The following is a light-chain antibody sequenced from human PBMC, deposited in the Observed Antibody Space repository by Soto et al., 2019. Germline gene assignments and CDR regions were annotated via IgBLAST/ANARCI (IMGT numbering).Light chain of an antibody. V-gene: IGKV1-6*01. J-gene: IGKJ1*01. CDR2: GAS. CDR3: LHEYNYPWT. Sequence: AIQMTQFPSSLSASVRDRVVISCRTSQVIRNKLGWYQQKPGQAPKLLIFGASTLHSGVPSRFSGSGSGTRFTLTITSLQPEDVATYYCLHEYNYPWTFGQGTKVEIK. CDR1: QVIRNK.